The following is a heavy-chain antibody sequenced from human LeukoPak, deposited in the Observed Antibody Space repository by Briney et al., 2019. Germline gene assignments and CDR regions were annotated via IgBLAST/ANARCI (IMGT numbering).Heavy chain of an antibody. CDR1: GFTFSTYA. CDR3: AKDPPASDSY. J-gene: IGHJ4*02. D-gene: IGHD2-2*01. CDR2: ISGSGGNP. V-gene: IGHV3-23*01. Sequence: GGPLRLSCAASGFTFSTYAMSWVRQAPGKGLEWVSAISGSGGNPYYADSVKGRFTISRDNSKNTLYLQMNSLRAEDTAVYYCAKDPPASDSYWGQGTLVTVSS.